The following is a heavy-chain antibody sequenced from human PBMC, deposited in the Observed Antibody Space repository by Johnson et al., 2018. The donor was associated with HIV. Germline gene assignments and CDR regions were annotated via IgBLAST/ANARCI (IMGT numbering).Heavy chain of an antibody. CDR2: INGDGSRS. Sequence: VQLVESGGGLVQPGGSLRLSCGASGFTFSNYWMHWVRQAPGKGLVWVSRINGDGSRSTYADSVKGRFTIARDNAKNTLYLEMKSLRSEDTAVYYCGRTSCSGASCLGYDTVDGWGQGTMVTVSS. J-gene: IGHJ3*01. CDR1: GFTFSNYW. V-gene: IGHV3-74*01. CDR3: GRTSCSGASCLGYDTVDG. D-gene: IGHD2-15*01.